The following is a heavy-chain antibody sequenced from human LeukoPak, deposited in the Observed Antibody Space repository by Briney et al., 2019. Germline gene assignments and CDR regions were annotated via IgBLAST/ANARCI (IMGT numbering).Heavy chain of an antibody. V-gene: IGHV1-2*06. Sequence: ASVKVSCKASGYTFTGYYMHWVRQASGQGLEWMGRINPNSGGTNYAQKFQGRVTMTRDTSISTAYMELSRLRSDDTAVYYCARSNFDWLLWVDYWGQGTLVTVSS. J-gene: IGHJ4*02. D-gene: IGHD3-9*01. CDR3: ARSNFDWLLWVDY. CDR1: GYTFTGYY. CDR2: INPNSGGT.